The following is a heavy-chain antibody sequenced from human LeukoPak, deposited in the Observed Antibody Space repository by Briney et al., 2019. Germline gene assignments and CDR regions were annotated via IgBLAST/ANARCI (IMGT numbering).Heavy chain of an antibody. CDR1: GGSISSYY. CDR2: IYYSGST. D-gene: IGHD3-22*01. Sequence: SETLSLTCTVSGGSISSYYWSWIRQPPGKGLEWIGYIYYSGSTNYNPSLKSRVTISVDTSKNQFSLKLSSVTAADTAVYYCARAPTYYYDSSGYTPFGFLDYWGQGTLVTVSS. CDR3: ARAPTYYYDSSGYTPFGFLDY. V-gene: IGHV4-59*08. J-gene: IGHJ4*02.